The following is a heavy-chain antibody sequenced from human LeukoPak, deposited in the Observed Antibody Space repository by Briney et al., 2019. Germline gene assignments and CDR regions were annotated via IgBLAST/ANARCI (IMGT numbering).Heavy chain of an antibody. CDR1: GFTFSSYA. Sequence: GGSLRLSCAASGFTFSSYAMHWVRQAPARGLGGGAVISYDGSNKYYADSVKGRFTISRDNSKNTLYLQMNSLRAEDTAVYYCAKNLHYYYYYMDVWGKGTTVTVSS. CDR2: ISYDGSNK. CDR3: AKNLHYYYYYMDV. J-gene: IGHJ6*03. V-gene: IGHV3-30*04.